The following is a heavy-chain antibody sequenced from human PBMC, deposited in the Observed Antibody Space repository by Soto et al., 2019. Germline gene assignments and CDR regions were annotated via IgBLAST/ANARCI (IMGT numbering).Heavy chain of an antibody. CDR3: ARDRPYYDYVWGSYRDYYYYGMDV. D-gene: IGHD3-16*02. J-gene: IGHJ6*02. CDR2: INAGNGNT. Sequence: ASVKVSCKASGYTFTGYAMHWVRQAPGQRLEWMGWINAGNGNTKYSQKFQGRVTITRDTSASTAYMELSSLRSEDTAVYYCARDRPYYDYVWGSYRDYYYYGMDVWGQGTTVTVSS. CDR1: GYTFTGYA. V-gene: IGHV1-3*01.